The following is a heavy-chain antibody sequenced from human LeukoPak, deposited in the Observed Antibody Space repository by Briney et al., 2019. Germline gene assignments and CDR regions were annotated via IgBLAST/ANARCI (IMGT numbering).Heavy chain of an antibody. D-gene: IGHD3-3*01. V-gene: IGHV5-51*01. CDR3: TRSAYQDPDY. CDR2: IYPGDSDT. J-gene: IGHJ4*02. Sequence: GESLKISCKGSGYNFTSNWIGWVRQLPGSGLEWMGIIYPGDSDTRYSPSFQGQVTISVDKSINTAHLQWSSLKASDTAMYYCTRSAYQDPDYWGQGTLVTVSS. CDR1: GYNFTSNW.